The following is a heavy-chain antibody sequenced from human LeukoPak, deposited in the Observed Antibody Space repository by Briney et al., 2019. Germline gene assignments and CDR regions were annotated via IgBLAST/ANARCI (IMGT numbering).Heavy chain of an antibody. D-gene: IGHD6-13*01. CDR2: IYYSGST. CDR1: GGSISSYY. V-gene: IGHV4-59*01. CDR3: AREGAGTPNDAFDI. J-gene: IGHJ3*02. Sequence: SETLSLTCTVSGGSISSYYWSWIRQPPGKGLEWIGYIYYSGSTNYNPSLKSRVTISVDTSKNQFSLKLSSVTAADTAVYYCAREGAGTPNDAFDIWGQGTMVTVSS.